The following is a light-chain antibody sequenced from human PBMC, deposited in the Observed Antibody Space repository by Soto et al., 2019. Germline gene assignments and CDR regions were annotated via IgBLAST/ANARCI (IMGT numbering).Light chain of an antibody. CDR3: CSYALNTLVV. J-gene: IGLJ2*01. CDR2: EVT. Sequence: QSALTQPASVSGSPGQSITISCTGTSTDVGTYNLVSWYQQHPGTAPKLLIYEVTKRPSGLSDRFSGSKSGNTAFLTISGLQAEDEADYYCCSYALNTLVVFGGGTKVTVL. V-gene: IGLV2-23*02. CDR1: STDVGTYNL.